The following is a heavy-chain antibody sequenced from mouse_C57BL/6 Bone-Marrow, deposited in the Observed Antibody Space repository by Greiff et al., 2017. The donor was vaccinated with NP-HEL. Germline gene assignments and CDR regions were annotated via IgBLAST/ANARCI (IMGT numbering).Heavy chain of an antibody. CDR1: GYAFTNYL. Sequence: QVQLQQSGAELVRPGTSVKVSCKASGYAFTNYLIEWVKQRPGQGLEWIGVINTGSGGTNYNEKFKGKATLTADKSSSTAYMQLSSLTSEDSAVYFCARWDTLNFDYWGQGTTLTVSS. CDR3: ARWDTLNFDY. D-gene: IGHD4-1*01. V-gene: IGHV1-54*01. J-gene: IGHJ2*01. CDR2: INTGSGGT.